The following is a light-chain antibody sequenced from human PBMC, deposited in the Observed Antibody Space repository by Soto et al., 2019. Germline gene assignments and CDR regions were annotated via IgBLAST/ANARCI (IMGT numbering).Light chain of an antibody. CDR2: TAS. CDR1: QDIGSW. J-gene: IGKJ4*02. V-gene: IGKV1D-12*01. CDR3: QQANSFPLT. Sequence: DILVTQYPSSVSESVGDRVTITCRAGQDIGSWLTWYQHKPGKDPKLLISTASSLQSGVPSRVSGSGSGTEFALTISSLQPEDFDTYYCQQANSFPLTVGGGTKVEIK.